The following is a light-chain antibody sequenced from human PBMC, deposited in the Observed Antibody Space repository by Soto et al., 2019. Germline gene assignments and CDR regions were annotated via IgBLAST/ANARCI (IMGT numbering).Light chain of an antibody. CDR1: QDISNY. V-gene: IGKV1-33*01. Sequence: DIQMTQSPSSLSASVGDRVTITCQASQDISNYLNWYQQKPGKAPKLLIYDASNLETGVPSRFSGSGSGTDFTFTISSLQPEDIATYYCQQYDNLPPIFTFGGGTKVEIK. J-gene: IGKJ4*01. CDR2: DAS. CDR3: QQYDNLPPIFT.